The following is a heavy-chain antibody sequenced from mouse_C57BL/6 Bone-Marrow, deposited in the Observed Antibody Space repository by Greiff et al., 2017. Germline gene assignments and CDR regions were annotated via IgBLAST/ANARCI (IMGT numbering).Heavy chain of an antibody. Sequence: QVQLQQPGAELARPGASVKLSCKASGYTFTSYGISWVKQRPGQGLEWIGEIYPSDGNTNYNEKFKGKATLTVDKSSSTAYMELSSMTSEDSAVFCCALDVGYPGYCDVWGTGTTVTVSS. CDR1: GYTFTSYG. V-gene: IGHV1-81*01. J-gene: IGHJ1*03. CDR2: IYPSDGNT. CDR3: ALDVGYPGYCDV. D-gene: IGHD2-3*01.